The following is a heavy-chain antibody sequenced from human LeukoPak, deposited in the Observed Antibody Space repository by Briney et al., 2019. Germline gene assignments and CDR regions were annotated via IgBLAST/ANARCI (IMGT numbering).Heavy chain of an antibody. CDR1: GASISPYY. Sequence: SETLSLTCTVSGASISPYYWSWIRQPPGRGLEWIGYIYYSGSTNYNPSLKSRVTISIHTSTNQFSLKLNSVTAADTAVYYCARGTKTGNTGYDWNYWGQGSLVTVSS. D-gene: IGHD5-12*01. V-gene: IGHV4-59*01. CDR2: IYYSGST. CDR3: ARGTKTGNTGYDWNY. J-gene: IGHJ4*02.